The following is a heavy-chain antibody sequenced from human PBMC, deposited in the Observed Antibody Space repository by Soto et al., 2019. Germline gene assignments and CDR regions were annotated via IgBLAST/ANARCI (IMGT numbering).Heavy chain of an antibody. Sequence: GGSLRLSCVASGLSISKHGMHWVRQAPGKGLERVAVISHDGSNKKYVDSVKGRFTISRDNSKNRLYLQMNFLRPEDTAVYYCAKDRLRAGGLVPIALDAFDTWGQGTMVTVSS. CDR2: ISHDGSNK. D-gene: IGHD6-19*01. V-gene: IGHV3-30*18. CDR3: AKDRLRAGGLVPIALDAFDT. CDR1: GLSISKHG. J-gene: IGHJ3*02.